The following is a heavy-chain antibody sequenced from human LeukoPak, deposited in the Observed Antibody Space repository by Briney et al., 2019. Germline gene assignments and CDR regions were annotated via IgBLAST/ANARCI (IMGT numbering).Heavy chain of an antibody. D-gene: IGHD1-26*01. Sequence: ASVKVSCKASGYTFTGQPIHWVRQAPGQGLERMGWINPNSGGTNYAQKFQGRVTMTRATSISTAYMELSRLRSDDTAVYYCARDFMPGSSYYFDYWGQGTLVTVSS. CDR3: ARDFMPGSSYYFDY. J-gene: IGHJ4*02. CDR1: GYTFTGQP. CDR2: INPNSGGT. V-gene: IGHV1-2*02.